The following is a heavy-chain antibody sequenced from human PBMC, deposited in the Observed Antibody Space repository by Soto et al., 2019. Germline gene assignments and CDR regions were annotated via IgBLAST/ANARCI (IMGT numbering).Heavy chain of an antibody. V-gene: IGHV3-23*01. CDR1: GFTFSSYA. CDR3: AKDLQIKFSYYYGSGSYSYFDY. D-gene: IGHD3-10*01. CDR2: ISGSGGST. Sequence: EVQLLESGGGLVQPGGSLRLSCAASGFTFSSYAMSWVRQAPGKGLEWVSAISGSGGSTYYADSVKGRFTISRDNSKNTLYLQMNSLRAEDTAVYYCAKDLQIKFSYYYGSGSYSYFDYWGQGTLVTVSS. J-gene: IGHJ4*02.